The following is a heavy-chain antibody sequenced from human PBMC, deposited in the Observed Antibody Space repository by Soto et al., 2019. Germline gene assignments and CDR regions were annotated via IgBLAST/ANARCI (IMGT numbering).Heavy chain of an antibody. CDR3: AFNFDY. J-gene: IGHJ4*02. CDR2: INHSGST. Sequence: KPSETLSLTCAVYGGSFSGYYWSWIRQPPGKGLEWIGEINHSGSTNYNPSLKSRVTISVDTSKNQFSLKLSPVTAADTAVYYCAFNFDYWGQGTLVTVSS. CDR1: GGSFSGYY. V-gene: IGHV4-34*01.